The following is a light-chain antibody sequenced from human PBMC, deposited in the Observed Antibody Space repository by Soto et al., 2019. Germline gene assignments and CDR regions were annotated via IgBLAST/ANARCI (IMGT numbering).Light chain of an antibody. Sequence: DIQMTQSPSSLSASIGDRVTITCRAGQTIAAFLSWYQQKPGKAPKLLIYDASTLQSGVPSRFSGSGSGTDFTLTISSLQAEDFATYYCQQYNSYLFTFGPGTKVDIK. V-gene: IGKV1-39*01. J-gene: IGKJ3*01. CDR2: DAS. CDR1: QTIAAF. CDR3: QQYNSYLFT.